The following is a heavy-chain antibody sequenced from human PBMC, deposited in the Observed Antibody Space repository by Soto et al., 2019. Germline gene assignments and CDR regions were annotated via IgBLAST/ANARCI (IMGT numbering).Heavy chain of an antibody. V-gene: IGHV3-23*01. J-gene: IGHJ4*02. CDR2: ISGSGGST. D-gene: IGHD3-3*01. CDR3: AKGGPTIFGVVYYFDY. Sequence: GGSLRLSCAASGFTFSSYAMSWVRQAPGKGLEWVSAISGSGGSTYYADSVKGRFTISRDNSKNTLYLQMNSLRAEDTAVYYCAKGGPTIFGVVYYFDYWGQRTLVIVSS. CDR1: GFTFSSYA.